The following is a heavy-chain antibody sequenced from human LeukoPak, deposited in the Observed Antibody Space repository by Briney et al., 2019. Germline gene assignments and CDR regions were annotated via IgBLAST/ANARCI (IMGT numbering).Heavy chain of an antibody. J-gene: IGHJ5*02. D-gene: IGHD2-15*01. CDR1: GFTFSNYW. Sequence: TGGSLRLSCAASGFTFSNYWMHWVRQGPGKGLEWVSRINSDGSSTRYADSVKGRFTISRDNAKNTLYLQMNSLRVEDTAVYYCARDNLYCSGGSCYFFFDPWGQGTLVTVSS. CDR3: ARDNLYCSGGSCYFFFDP. CDR2: INSDGSST. V-gene: IGHV3-74*01.